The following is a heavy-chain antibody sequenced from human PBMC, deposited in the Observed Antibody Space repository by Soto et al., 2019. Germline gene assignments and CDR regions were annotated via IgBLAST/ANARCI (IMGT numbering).Heavy chain of an antibody. J-gene: IGHJ3*02. CDR1: GFTVNSNF. CDR3: VTPPGIQLWREYGFDI. D-gene: IGHD5-18*01. V-gene: IGHV3-53*01. Sequence: PGGSLRLSCAASGFTVNSNFMSWVRQAPGKGLEWVSVIYSGGSTYYADSVKGRFTISRDDSKNTLYLQMNSLRAEDTAVYYCVTPPGIQLWREYGFDISGPGTVVTV. CDR2: IYSGGST.